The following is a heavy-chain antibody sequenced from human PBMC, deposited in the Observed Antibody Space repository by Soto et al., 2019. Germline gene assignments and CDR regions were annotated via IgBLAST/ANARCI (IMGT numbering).Heavy chain of an antibody. CDR1: GGTFSSYA. CDR2: IIPIFGTA. D-gene: IGHD6-19*01. V-gene: IGHV1-69*13. Sequence: ASVKVSCKASGGTFSSYAISCVRQAPGQGLEWMGGIIPIFGTANYAQKFQGRVTITADESTSTAYMELSSLRSEDTAVYYCARDKVAVADYYYYGMDVWGQGTTVTVSS. J-gene: IGHJ6*02. CDR3: ARDKVAVADYYYYGMDV.